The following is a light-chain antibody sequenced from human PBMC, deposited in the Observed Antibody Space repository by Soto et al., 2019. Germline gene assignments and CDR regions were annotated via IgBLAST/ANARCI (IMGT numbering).Light chain of an antibody. CDR2: EGR. CDR3: LQCARRSIGVI. V-gene: IGLV2-23*01. J-gene: IGLJ2*01. CDR1: SSDVGSYNL. Sequence: QSVMPQPASVSGSPGLSLTISCTGTSSDVGSYNLVSWYQQHPGKTPKLMIYEGRKRPDAVSNRFFGYKSCISTCLTSSGLQAEDEADYHCLQCARRSIGVIFGGGTQLPV.